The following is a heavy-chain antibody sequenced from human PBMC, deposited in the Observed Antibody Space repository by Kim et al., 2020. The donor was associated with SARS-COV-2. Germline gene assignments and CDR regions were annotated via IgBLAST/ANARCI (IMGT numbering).Heavy chain of an antibody. CDR3: ARDPSSSWTHPFDY. D-gene: IGHD6-13*01. J-gene: IGHJ4*02. Sequence: ADSVKGRFTISRDNSKNTLYLQMNSLRAEDTAVYYCARDPSSSWTHPFDYWGQGTLVTVSS. V-gene: IGHV3-33*01.